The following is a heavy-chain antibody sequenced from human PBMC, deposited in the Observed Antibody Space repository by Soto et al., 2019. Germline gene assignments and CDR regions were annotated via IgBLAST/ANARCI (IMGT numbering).Heavy chain of an antibody. Sequence: EVPVVESGGDLVQPGGSLRLSCAPSGFTLPGYSMNWVRQAPGKGLEWVSYISSSSDTIYYADSVKGRFTISRDNAENLLYRQMKTLRAEDTAVYYCARSSTFYDYWGQGTPVTVSS. J-gene: IGHJ4*02. V-gene: IGHV3-48*01. CDR2: ISSSSDTI. CDR1: GFTLPGYS. CDR3: ARSSTFYDY. D-gene: IGHD6-6*01.